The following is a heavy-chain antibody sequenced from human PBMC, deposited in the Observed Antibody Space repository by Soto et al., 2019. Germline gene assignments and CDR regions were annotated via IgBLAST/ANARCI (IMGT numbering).Heavy chain of an antibody. CDR1: GFTFSSYS. J-gene: IGHJ1*01. Sequence: GGSLRLSCAASGFTFSSYSMNWVRQAPGKGLEWVSYISSSSSTIYYADSVKGRFTISRDNAKNSLYLQMNSLRAEDTAVYYCARNYYDSSGYYAPAEYFQHWGQGTLVTVSS. V-gene: IGHV3-48*01. D-gene: IGHD3-22*01. CDR3: ARNYYDSSGYYAPAEYFQH. CDR2: ISSSSSTI.